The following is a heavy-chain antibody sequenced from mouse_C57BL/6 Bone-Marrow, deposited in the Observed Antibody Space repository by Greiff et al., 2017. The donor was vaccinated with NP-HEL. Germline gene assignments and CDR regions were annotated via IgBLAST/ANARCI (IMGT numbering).Heavy chain of an antibody. J-gene: IGHJ1*03. CDR3: ARGDYGNYGYFDV. Sequence: ESGPGLVKPSQSLSLTCSVTGYSITSGYYWNWIRQFPGNKLEWMGYISYDGSNNYNPSLKNRISITRDTSKNQFFLKLNSVTTEDTATYYCARGDYGNYGYFDVWGTGTTVTVSS. CDR2: ISYDGSN. D-gene: IGHD2-1*01. CDR1: GYSITSGYY. V-gene: IGHV3-6*01.